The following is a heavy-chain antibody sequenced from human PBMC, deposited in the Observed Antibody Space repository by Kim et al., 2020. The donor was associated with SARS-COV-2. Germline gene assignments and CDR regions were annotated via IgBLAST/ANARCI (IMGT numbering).Heavy chain of an antibody. Sequence: SETLSLTCAVYGGSFSGYYWSWIRQPPGKGLEWIGEINHSGSTNYNPSLKSRVTISVDTSKNQFSLKLSSVTAADTAVYYCARGAPVAATSHYYMDAWGKGTTVTVSS. CDR1: GGSFSGYY. CDR2: INHSGST. J-gene: IGHJ6*03. V-gene: IGHV4-34*01. CDR3: ARGAPVAATSHYYMDA. D-gene: IGHD6-25*01.